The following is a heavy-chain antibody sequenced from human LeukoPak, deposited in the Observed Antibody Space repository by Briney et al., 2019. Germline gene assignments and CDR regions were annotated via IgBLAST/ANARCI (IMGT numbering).Heavy chain of an antibody. CDR1: GGSISSGDYY. Sequence: SQTLSLTCTVSGGSISSGDYYWSWIRHPPGKGLEWLGYIYYSGSTYYNPSFKSRVTRSVDTSKNQFSLKLSSVTAADTAVYYCARVRIYYYDSSGTWTGLPVGMDVWGQGTTVTVSS. J-gene: IGHJ6*02. CDR3: ARVRIYYYDSSGTWTGLPVGMDV. V-gene: IGHV4-30-4*01. CDR2: IYYSGST. D-gene: IGHD3-22*01.